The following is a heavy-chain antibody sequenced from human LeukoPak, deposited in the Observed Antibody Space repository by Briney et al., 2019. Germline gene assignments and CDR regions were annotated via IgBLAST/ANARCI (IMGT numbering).Heavy chain of an antibody. CDR1: GGSVSNYY. Sequence: SETLSLTCTVSGGSVSNYYWSWIRQPPGKGLEYIGHVYYSGSTDYNPSLKSRLAISVDNSMNQFSLKLSSVSAADTAVYYCARWGYYYDSSGYSSGAFDIWGQGTMVTVSS. J-gene: IGHJ3*02. CDR2: VYYSGST. CDR3: ARWGYYYDSSGYSSGAFDI. D-gene: IGHD3-22*01. V-gene: IGHV4-59*08.